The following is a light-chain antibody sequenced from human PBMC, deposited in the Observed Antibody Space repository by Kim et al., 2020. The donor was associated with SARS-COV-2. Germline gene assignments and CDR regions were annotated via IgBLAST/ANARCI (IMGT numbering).Light chain of an antibody. CDR3: SSYTSSSTYV. Sequence: GQSITISCTGTRSDVGGYNYVSWYQQHPGTAPKFIIYDVSKRPSGVSDRFSGSKSAYTASLTISGLQAEDEADYYCSSYTSSSTYVCGTGTKVTVL. V-gene: IGLV2-14*03. CDR1: RSDVGGYNY. J-gene: IGLJ1*01. CDR2: DVS.